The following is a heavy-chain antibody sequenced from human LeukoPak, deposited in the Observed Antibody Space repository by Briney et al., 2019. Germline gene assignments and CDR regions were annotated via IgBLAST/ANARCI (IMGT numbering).Heavy chain of an antibody. CDR1: GFTFSTYS. V-gene: IGHV3-48*01. J-gene: IGHJ3*02. Sequence: VGSLRLSCAASGFTFSTYSMNWVRQAPGKGLEWVSYISSSTSTIYYADSVKGRFTISRDNSKNTLYLQMNSLRAEDTAVYYCAKCYVIDAFDIWGQGTMVTVSS. D-gene: IGHD2-15*01. CDR3: AKCYVIDAFDI. CDR2: ISSSTSTI.